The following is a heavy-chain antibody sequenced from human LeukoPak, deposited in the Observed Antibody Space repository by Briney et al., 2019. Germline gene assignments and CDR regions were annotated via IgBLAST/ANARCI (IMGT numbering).Heavy chain of an antibody. CDR2: IYSGGTT. Sequence: GGSLRLSCAVSGFTVSSNFMTWVRQAPGKGLEWVSVIYSGGTTYYADSVKGRFTISRHNSENTLYLQMNSLRTEDTAVYYCARWKIGRIAAAGTLDYFDYWGQGTLVTVSS. J-gene: IGHJ4*02. CDR3: ARWKIGRIAAAGTLDYFDY. D-gene: IGHD6-13*01. CDR1: GFTVSSNF. V-gene: IGHV3-53*04.